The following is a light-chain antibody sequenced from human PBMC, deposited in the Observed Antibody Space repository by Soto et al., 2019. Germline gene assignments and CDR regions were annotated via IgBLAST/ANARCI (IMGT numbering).Light chain of an antibody. V-gene: IGKV3-20*01. CDR1: QSVSTNY. J-gene: IGKJ1*01. Sequence: EIVLTQSPGTLSLSPGERATLSCRASQSVSTNYLAWYQRKPGQAPGLLIYGASSRATDIPNRFSGSGSGTDFTLTITRLKAEDFAVYYCQQYGSSPPTFGQGTKVELK. CDR2: GAS. CDR3: QQYGSSPPT.